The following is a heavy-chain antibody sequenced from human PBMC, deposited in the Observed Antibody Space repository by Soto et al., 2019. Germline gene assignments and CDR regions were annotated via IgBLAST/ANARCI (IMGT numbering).Heavy chain of an antibody. D-gene: IGHD3-22*01. CDR3: ARPYYDSSGYYKYYFDY. V-gene: IGHV5-51*01. Sequence: PGESLKISCKGSGYSFTSYWIGWVRQMPGKGLEWMGIIYPGDSDTRYSPSFQGQVTISADKSISTAYLQWSSLKASDTAMYYCARPYYDSSGYYKYYFDYSGQGSLVTGS. J-gene: IGHJ4*02. CDR1: GYSFTSYW. CDR2: IYPGDSDT.